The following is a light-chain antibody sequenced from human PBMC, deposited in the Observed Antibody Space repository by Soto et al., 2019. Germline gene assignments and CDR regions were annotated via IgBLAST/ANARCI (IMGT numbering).Light chain of an antibody. Sequence: AALPQPPSASGSPGQSVTISCTGTKNDIGVYDFVSWYQHHPGKAPRLIIYEVVQRPSGVPDRFSGSKSGNTASLTVSGLQAADEAYYFCKSYAGSYTYVFGSGTQV. V-gene: IGLV2-8*01. J-gene: IGLJ1*01. CDR2: EVV. CDR3: KSYAGSYTYV. CDR1: KNDIGVYDF.